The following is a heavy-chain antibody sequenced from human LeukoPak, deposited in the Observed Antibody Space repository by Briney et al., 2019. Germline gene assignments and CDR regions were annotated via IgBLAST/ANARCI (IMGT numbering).Heavy chain of an antibody. Sequence: PGGTLRLSCAASGFTFSSYGMSWVRRAPGKGLEWLTVISFDGSKTYYADSVQGRFIISRDNSKNTFYLQMTSLKVEDTGVYFCARQHNSTSDWGQGTLVIVSS. D-gene: IGHD6-13*01. CDR3: ARQHNSTSD. CDR1: GFTFSSYG. J-gene: IGHJ4*02. CDR2: ISFDGSKT. V-gene: IGHV3-30*03.